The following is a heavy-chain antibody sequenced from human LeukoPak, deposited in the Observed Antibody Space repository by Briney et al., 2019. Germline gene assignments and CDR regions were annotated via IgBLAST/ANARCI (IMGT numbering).Heavy chain of an antibody. CDR3: ARGDGDTWFDP. V-gene: IGHV4-59*01. Sequence: PSETLSLTCTVSGDSISTYYWSWIRQPPGKGLEWIGYIYYSGSTNYNPSLKSRVTISVDTYKIQFSLNLSSVTAADTAVYYCARGDGDTWFDPWGQGTLVTVSS. D-gene: IGHD4-17*01. CDR1: GDSISTYY. J-gene: IGHJ5*02. CDR2: IYYSGST.